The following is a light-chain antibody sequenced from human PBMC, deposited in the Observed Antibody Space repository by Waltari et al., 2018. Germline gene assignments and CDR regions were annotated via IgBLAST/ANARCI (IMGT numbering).Light chain of an antibody. CDR2: EVT. J-gene: IGLJ1*01. Sequence: HSALAQPASVSGSPGQSITISCTGTSSDVGRYNLVSWYQQHLGKATKVIIYEVTERPSAVSTRFSGSKSCNTASLPISGLQPDAEADYYCCSYSDSTTFPYVFGSGTKVTVL. CDR1: SSDVGRYNL. V-gene: IGLV2-23*02. CDR3: CSYSDSTTFPYV.